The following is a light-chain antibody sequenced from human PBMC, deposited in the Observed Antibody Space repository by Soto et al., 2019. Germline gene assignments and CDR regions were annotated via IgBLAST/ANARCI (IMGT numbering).Light chain of an antibody. CDR2: GAS. CDR1: QSVSSN. CDR3: QQFSSYPLT. J-gene: IGKJ4*01. V-gene: IGKV3-15*01. Sequence: EIVMTQSPGTLSVSPGERATLSCRASQSVSSNLACYQQKPGQAPRLLIYGASTRATGIPARFSGRGSGTDFTLTISRLEPEDFAVYYCQQFSSYPLTFGGGTKVDIK.